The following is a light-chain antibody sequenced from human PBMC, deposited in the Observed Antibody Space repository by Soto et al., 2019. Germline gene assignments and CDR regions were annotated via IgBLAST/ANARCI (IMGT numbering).Light chain of an antibody. CDR1: SSDVCGYNY. J-gene: IGLJ1*01. CDR3: CSYTTSNTRQIV. Sequence: SALPQPGSVSWSPWQSITHSFTGNSSDVCGYNYVSWYQQQPGKAPKFMIYDVSNRPSGVSNRFSGSKSGNTASLTISGLQAEDEADYYCCSYTTSNTRQIVFGTGTKVTVL. CDR2: DVS. V-gene: IGLV2-14*01.